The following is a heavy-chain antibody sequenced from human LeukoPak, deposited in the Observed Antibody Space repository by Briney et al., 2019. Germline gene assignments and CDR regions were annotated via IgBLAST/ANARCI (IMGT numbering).Heavy chain of an antibody. D-gene: IGHD4-17*01. CDR3: ARGVDYAEDY. J-gene: IGHJ4*02. CDR2: IGRSSNTI. V-gene: IGHV3-48*04. CDR1: GFTFSSYN. Sequence: GGSLRLSCAASGFTFSSYNMNWVRQAPGKGLEWISYIGRSSNTIYHADSVKGRFTISRDNARNSLYLQMNRLRPEDTAMYYCARGVDYAEDYWGQGTLVTVSS.